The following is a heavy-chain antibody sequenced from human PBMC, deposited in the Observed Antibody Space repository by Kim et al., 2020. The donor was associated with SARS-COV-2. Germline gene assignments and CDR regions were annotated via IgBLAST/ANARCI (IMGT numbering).Heavy chain of an antibody. Sequence: NYAPKLQGRVTMTTDTSTSTAYMELRSLRSDDTAVYYCATDYGGNSGLGYWGQGTLVTVSS. V-gene: IGHV1-18*01. J-gene: IGHJ4*02. D-gene: IGHD4-17*01. CDR3: ATDYGGNSGLGY.